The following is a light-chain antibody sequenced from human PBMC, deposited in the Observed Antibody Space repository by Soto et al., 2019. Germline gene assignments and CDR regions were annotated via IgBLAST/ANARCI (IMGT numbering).Light chain of an antibody. J-gene: IGKJ4*01. CDR1: QSVSSSY. CDR3: HQRSSWPLT. V-gene: IGKV3D-20*02. Sequence: EIVLTQSPGTLSFSPGERATLSCRASQSVSSSYLAWYQQKPGQAPRLLIYGASTRATGIPDKFSGSGSGTDFTLTISSLEPEDSAVYYCHQRSSWPLTFGGGTKVDIK. CDR2: GAS.